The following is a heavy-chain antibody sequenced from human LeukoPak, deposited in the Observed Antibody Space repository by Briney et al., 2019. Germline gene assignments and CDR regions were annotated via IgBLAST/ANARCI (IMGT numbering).Heavy chain of an antibody. CDR1: GFTFSGFW. J-gene: IGHJ3*01. CDR2: INSDGSEG. D-gene: IGHD6-6*01. Sequence: GGSLRLSCAVSGFTFSGFWMSWSRQAPGKGMEWVASINSDGSEGYYADVVKGRFTISRDNAKNSLYLQINSLRAEDTAVYYCARSSYSSSSSVWGQGTMVTVSS. CDR3: ARSSYSSSSSV. V-gene: IGHV3-7*03.